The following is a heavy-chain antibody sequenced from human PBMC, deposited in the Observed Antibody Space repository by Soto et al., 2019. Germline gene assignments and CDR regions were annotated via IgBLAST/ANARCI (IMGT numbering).Heavy chain of an antibody. CDR1: GFTFSNYW. D-gene: IGHD2-8*02. J-gene: IGHJ4*02. V-gene: IGHV3-7*01. Sequence: HPGGSLRLSCAASGFTFSNYWMNWVRQAPGKGLEWVANINEDGSEKYYVDSAKGRFTISRNNAKNSLYLQMSSLRAEDTAVYYCARDKITGLFDYWGQGTLVPVSS. CDR3: ARDKITGLFDY. CDR2: INEDGSEK.